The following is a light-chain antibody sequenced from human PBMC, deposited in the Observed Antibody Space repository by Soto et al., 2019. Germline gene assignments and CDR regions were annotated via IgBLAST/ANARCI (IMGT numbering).Light chain of an antibody. CDR1: TGPVTSAHY. CDR2: DTA. J-gene: IGLJ1*01. V-gene: IGLV7-46*01. CDR3: FLSSRGVYV. Sequence: QAVVTQDPSLTVSPGGTVTLTCGSTTGPVTSAHYPCWFQQKPGQAPKTLIYDTANICSWTPVRFSGTLLGGNAALTLSGAQHEDDYYYCSFLSSRGVYVFGPGTKLTVL.